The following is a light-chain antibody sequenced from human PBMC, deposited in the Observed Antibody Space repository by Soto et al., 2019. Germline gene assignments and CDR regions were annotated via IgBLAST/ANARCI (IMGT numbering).Light chain of an antibody. CDR2: ATS. CDR3: QQYFASSWT. Sequence: EIVLTQSPGTLSSSPGERATLSCRDSQSIDNRNFAWYQHKPGQAPRLLIYATSSRATGIPDRFGGSGSGTDFTLTINRLEPEDFAVYYCQQYFASSWTFGQGTKVDIK. J-gene: IGKJ1*01. CDR1: QSIDNRN. V-gene: IGKV3-20*01.